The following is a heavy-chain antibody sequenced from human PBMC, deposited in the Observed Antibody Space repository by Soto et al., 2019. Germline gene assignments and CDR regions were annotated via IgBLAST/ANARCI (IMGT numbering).Heavy chain of an antibody. CDR1: GGSISSYY. D-gene: IGHD2-21*01. CDR3: TRGGDAYKNGH. J-gene: IGHJ4*02. Sequence: PSETLSLTCTVSGGSISSYYWSWIRQPPGKGLEWIGYISYSGSTNYSPSLKSRLTISVDTSKNQFSLKLTSVNAADTAVYYCTRGGDAYKNGHWGQGTLVTVSS. CDR2: ISYSGST. V-gene: IGHV4-59*01.